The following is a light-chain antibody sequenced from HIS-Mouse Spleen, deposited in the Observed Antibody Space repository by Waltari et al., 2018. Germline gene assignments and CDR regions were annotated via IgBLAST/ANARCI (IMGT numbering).Light chain of an antibody. CDR2: DDS. CDR1: NIGSKS. J-gene: IGLJ2*01. V-gene: IGLV3-21*02. CDR3: QVWDSSSDHVV. Sequence: SYVLTQPPSVSVAPGQTARITCGGNNIGSKSVHWYQRKPGQAPVLVVYDDSDRPSGIPARFSGSNSGNTAPLTISRVEAGDEADYYCQVWDSSSDHVVFGGGTKLTVL.